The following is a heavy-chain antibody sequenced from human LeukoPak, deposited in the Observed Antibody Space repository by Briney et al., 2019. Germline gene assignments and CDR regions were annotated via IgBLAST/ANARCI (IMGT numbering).Heavy chain of an antibody. CDR1: GFIFSNYW. CDR3: TRDGGGTVGSTFYF. D-gene: IGHD1-26*01. V-gene: IGHV3-74*01. J-gene: IGHJ4*02. Sequence: GGSVRLSCVTSGFIFSNYWMHWVRQAPGKGLVWVSRINSDGSRTDYADSVKGRFTISRDNAMNTLYLQMDSLITDDTAIYYCTRDGGGTVGSTFYFWGQETLVSVSS. CDR2: INSDGSRT.